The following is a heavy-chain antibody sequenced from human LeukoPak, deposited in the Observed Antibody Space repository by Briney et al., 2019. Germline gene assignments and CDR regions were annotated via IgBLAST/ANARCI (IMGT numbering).Heavy chain of an antibody. Sequence: SVTVSCKASGGTFSSYDISWVRQAPGQGLEWMGGIMPMFGKANYAQKFQGRVTTTADNATSTAYMELSSLRSEDTAVYYCAGGRTDIVVVPATLRNYYFDYWGQGTLVTVSS. CDR2: IMPMFGKA. CDR3: AGGRTDIVVVPATLRNYYFDY. J-gene: IGHJ4*02. D-gene: IGHD2-2*01. V-gene: IGHV1-69*06. CDR1: GGTFSSYD.